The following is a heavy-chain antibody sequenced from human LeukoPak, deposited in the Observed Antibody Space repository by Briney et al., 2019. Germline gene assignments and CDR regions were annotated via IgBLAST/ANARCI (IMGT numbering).Heavy chain of an antibody. CDR3: AKGKFVRYAFDI. V-gene: IGHV3-23*01. Sequence: GGSLRLSCAASGFTFSSYAMSWVRQAPGKGLEWVSAISGSGGNTYYADSVKGRFTISRDNSKNTLYLQMNSLRAEDTAVYYCAKGKFVRYAFDIWGQGTMVTVSS. D-gene: IGHD6-6*01. CDR1: GFTFSSYA. CDR2: ISGSGGNT. J-gene: IGHJ3*02.